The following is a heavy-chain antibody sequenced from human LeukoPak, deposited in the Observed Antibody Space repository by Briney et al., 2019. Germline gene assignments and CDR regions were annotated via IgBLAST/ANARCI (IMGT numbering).Heavy chain of an antibody. J-gene: IGHJ4*02. CDR1: GDSISPYY. Sequence: SETLSLTCTVSGDSISPYYWSWIRQPPGKGLKRIGYMYYSGSDNYTPSLKSRVTISVDTSKNQFSLKLSSVTAADTAVYHCARLRRVDYFDYWGQGTLVNVSS. CDR3: ARLRRVDYFDY. D-gene: IGHD2-15*01. V-gene: IGHV4-59*08. CDR2: MYYSGSD.